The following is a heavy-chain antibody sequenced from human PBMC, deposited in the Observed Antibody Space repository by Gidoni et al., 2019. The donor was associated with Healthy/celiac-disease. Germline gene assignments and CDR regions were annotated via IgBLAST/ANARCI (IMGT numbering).Heavy chain of an antibody. D-gene: IGHD4-17*01. CDR3: ARDSPPGFHDYGDYVRPDGMDV. Sequence: QVQLVESGGGLVKPGGSLRLSCAASGFTFSDYYMSWIRQAPGKGLEGVSYISSSGSTIYYADSVKGRFTISRDNAKNSLYLQMNSLRAEDTAVYYCARDSPPGFHDYGDYVRPDGMDVWGQGTTVTVSS. J-gene: IGHJ6*02. CDR1: GFTFSDYY. V-gene: IGHV3-11*01. CDR2: ISSSGSTI.